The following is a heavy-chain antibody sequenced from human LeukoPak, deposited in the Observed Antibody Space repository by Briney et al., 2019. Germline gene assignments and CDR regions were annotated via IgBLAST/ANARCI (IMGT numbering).Heavy chain of an antibody. CDR2: INHSGST. V-gene: IGHV4-34*01. CDR3: AKALFGEFQYYYYYYGMDV. J-gene: IGHJ6*02. D-gene: IGHD3-10*02. CDR1: GGSFSGYY. Sequence: PSETLSLTCAVYGGSFSGYYWSWIRQPPGKGLEWIGEINHSGSTNYNPSLKSRVTISVDTSKNQFSLKLSSVTAADTAVYYCAKALFGEFQYYYYYYGMDVWGQGTTVTASS.